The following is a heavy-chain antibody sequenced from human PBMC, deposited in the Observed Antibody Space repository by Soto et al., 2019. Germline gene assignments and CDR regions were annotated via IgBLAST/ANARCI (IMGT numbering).Heavy chain of an antibody. D-gene: IGHD2-2*01. CDR2: IYYSGST. CDR1: GGSISSGGYY. J-gene: IGHJ4*02. V-gene: IGHV4-31*03. CDR3: ARALGVPAAFGY. Sequence: PSETLSLTCTVSGGSISSGGYYWSWIRQHPGKGLEWIGYIYYSGSTYYNPSLKSRVTISVDTSKNQFSLKLSSVTAAETAVYYCARALGVPAAFGYWGQGTLVTVSS.